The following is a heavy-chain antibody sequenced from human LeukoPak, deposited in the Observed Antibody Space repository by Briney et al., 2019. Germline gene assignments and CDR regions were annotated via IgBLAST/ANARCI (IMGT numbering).Heavy chain of an antibody. D-gene: IGHD6-19*01. CDR3: ARRSQCNWFDP. Sequence: SETLSLTCAVYGGSFSGYYWSWIRQPPGKGLEWIGEINHSGSTNYNPSLKSRVTISVDTSKNQFFLKLSSVTAADTAVYYCARRSQCNWFDPWGQGTLVTVSS. J-gene: IGHJ5*02. V-gene: IGHV4-34*01. CDR2: INHSGST. CDR1: GGSFSGYY.